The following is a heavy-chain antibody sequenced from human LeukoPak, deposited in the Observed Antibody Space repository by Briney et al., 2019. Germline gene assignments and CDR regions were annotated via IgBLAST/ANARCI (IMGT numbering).Heavy chain of an antibody. CDR2: IKQDGSEK. V-gene: IGHV3-7*03. CDR1: GFTFSSYW. J-gene: IGHJ4*02. CDR3: ARLIVGATDY. D-gene: IGHD1-26*01. Sequence: GGSLRLSCAAPGFTFSSYWMSWVRQAPGKGLEWVATIKQDGSEKYYVDSVKGRFTNSRDNAKNSLYLQMNSLRAEDTAVYYCARLIVGATDYWGQGTLVTVSS.